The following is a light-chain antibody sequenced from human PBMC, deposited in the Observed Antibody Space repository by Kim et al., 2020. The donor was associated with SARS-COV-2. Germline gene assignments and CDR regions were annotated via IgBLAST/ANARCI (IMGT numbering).Light chain of an antibody. V-gene: IGKV1-5*03. Sequence: DIQMTQIPSTLSASVRDRVTITCRASQNIGNWLAWYQRKPGKPPKLLIYKASFLESGVPVRFSGSGSGTEFTLTVTSLQPDDFATYYCQQYKGYPRTFGPGTKVDIK. CDR1: QNIGNW. J-gene: IGKJ3*01. CDR2: KAS. CDR3: QQYKGYPRT.